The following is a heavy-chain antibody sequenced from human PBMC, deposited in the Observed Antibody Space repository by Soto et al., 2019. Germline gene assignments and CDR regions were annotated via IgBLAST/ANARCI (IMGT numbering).Heavy chain of an antibody. Sequence: SETLCLTGAVYGGSFSDYYWSWIRQPPGKGLEWIGEINHSGSTNYNPSLKSRVTISVDTSKKQFSLKVSSVTAADTAVYYCARGNGRYCSSTSCFPPRGHYYCHCGMDVWGRGTTVTFSS. CDR2: INHSGST. V-gene: IGHV4-34*01. D-gene: IGHD2-2*01. J-gene: IGHJ6*02. CDR3: ARGNGRYCSSTSCFPPRGHYYCHCGMDV. CDR1: GGSFSDYY.